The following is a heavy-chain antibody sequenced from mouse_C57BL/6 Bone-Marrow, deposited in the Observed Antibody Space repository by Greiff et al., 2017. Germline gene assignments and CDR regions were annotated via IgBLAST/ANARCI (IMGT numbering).Heavy chain of an antibody. J-gene: IGHJ4*01. CDR1: GFNIKDDY. CDR3: TGGGAMDY. CDR2: IDPENGDT. Sequence: VQLMESGAELVRPGASVKLSCTASGFNIKDDYMHWVKQRPEQGLEWIGWIDPENGDTESASKFQGKAPITADTSSNTAYLQLSSLTSEDTAVYYCTGGGAMDYWGKGTSVTVSS. V-gene: IGHV14-4*01.